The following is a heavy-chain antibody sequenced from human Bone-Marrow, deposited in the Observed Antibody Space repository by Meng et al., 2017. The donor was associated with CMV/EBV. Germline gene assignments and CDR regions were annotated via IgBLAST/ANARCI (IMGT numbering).Heavy chain of an antibody. Sequence: GESLKISCAASGFSFSSYTIHWVRQAPGKGLEWVTLISYDGTNEFYADSVKGRFTISRDNSKNTLFLQMNSLRTEDTAVHYCATLLRRGWYGHAMDVWVQGTTVTVSS. CDR2: ISYDGTNE. CDR3: ATLLRRGWYGHAMDV. D-gene: IGHD6-19*01. V-gene: IGHV3-30-3*01. J-gene: IGHJ6*02. CDR1: GFSFSSYT.